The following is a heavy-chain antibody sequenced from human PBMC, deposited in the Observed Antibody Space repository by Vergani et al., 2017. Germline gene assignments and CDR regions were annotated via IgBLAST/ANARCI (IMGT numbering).Heavy chain of an antibody. CDR3: ARDQGGRLATDFGMDV. Sequence: QVQLVQSGAEVKKPGSSVKVSCKASGYTFTGYYMHWVRQAPGQGLEWMGWINPNSGGTNYAQKFQGRVTMTRDTSISTAYMELSRLRSDDTAVYYCARDQGGRLATDFGMDVWGQGTTVTVSS. CDR2: INPNSGGT. J-gene: IGHJ6*02. D-gene: IGHD6-19*01. CDR1: GYTFTGYY. V-gene: IGHV1-2*02.